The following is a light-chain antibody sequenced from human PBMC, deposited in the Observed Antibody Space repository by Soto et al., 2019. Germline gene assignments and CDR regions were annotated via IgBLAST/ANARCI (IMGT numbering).Light chain of an antibody. CDR1: PSVGTY. Sequence: EIVLTQSPATLSLSPGERATLSCRASPSVGTYLVWYQQKSGQAPRLLIYDASKRATGVPERFSGSGSGTDFTLTSSSLEPEDVAVYYCQQRSDWPRAFGGGTKVA. J-gene: IGKJ4*01. V-gene: IGKV3-11*01. CDR3: QQRSDWPRA. CDR2: DAS.